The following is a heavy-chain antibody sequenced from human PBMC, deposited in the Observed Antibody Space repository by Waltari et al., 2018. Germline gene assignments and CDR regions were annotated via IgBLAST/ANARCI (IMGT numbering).Heavy chain of an antibody. CDR1: GFSLTTNGVG. J-gene: IGHJ6*02. Sequence: QITLKESGPTLVKPTQTLTLTCSFSGFSLTTNGVGVGWVRPPPGKALEWLALIYWDGNKSYSPSLRSRLTITKDTSKNQVVLTMTNMAPVDAGTYYCTHSPGPSVVVEAMDVWGQGTAVTVSS. V-gene: IGHV2-5*02. CDR2: IYWDGNK. D-gene: IGHD2-21*01. CDR3: THSPGPSVVVEAMDV.